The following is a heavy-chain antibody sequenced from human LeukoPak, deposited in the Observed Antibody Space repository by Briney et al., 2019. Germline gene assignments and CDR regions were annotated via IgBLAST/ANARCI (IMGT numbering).Heavy chain of an antibody. CDR2: IIPIFGTA. Sequence: SVKFSCKASGGTFSSYAISWVRQAPGQGLEWMGGIIPIFGTANYAQKFQGRVTITADESTSTAYMELSSLRSEDTAVYYCARDPRGGSSVPIWGQGTMVTVSS. V-gene: IGHV1-69*13. J-gene: IGHJ3*02. CDR1: GGTFSSYA. CDR3: ARDPRGGSSVPI. D-gene: IGHD6-6*01.